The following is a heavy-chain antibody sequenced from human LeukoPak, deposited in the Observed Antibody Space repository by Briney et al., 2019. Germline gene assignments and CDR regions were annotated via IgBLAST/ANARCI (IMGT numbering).Heavy chain of an antibody. CDR2: IYTSGST. J-gene: IGHJ4*02. D-gene: IGHD6-13*01. Sequence: SETLSLTCTVSGGSISSYYWSWIRQPAGKGLEWIGRIYTSGSTNYNPSLKSRVTMSVDTSKNQFSLKLSSVTAADTAVYYCAREELIAAAGTFDYWGQGTLVTVSS. CDR1: GGSISSYY. V-gene: IGHV4-4*07. CDR3: AREELIAAAGTFDY.